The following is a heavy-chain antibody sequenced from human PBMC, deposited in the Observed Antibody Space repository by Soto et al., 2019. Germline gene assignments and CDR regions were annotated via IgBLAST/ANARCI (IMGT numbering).Heavy chain of an antibody. CDR3: ARDPPHGGTSSWDADS. CDR1: GFIFTTNS. Sequence: LRLSCEASGFIFTTNSMNWVRQVPGKGLQWLSSISSSGTFKSYGDSVKGRFTISRDNAKNSLFLQMNNLSGEDTGLYYCARDPPHGGTSSWDADSWGPGTLATVSS. V-gene: IGHV3-21*01. J-gene: IGHJ4*02. D-gene: IGHD2-15*01. CDR2: ISSSGTFK.